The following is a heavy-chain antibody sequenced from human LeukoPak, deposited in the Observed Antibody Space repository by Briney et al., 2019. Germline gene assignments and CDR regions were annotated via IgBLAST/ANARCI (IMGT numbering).Heavy chain of an antibody. CDR3: ARGGFVFDI. Sequence: GGSLRLSCAASGFTFSSYEMNWVRQGPGKGLEWISCITTTDTTKYYTDSVKGRFTISRDNAKNSLYLQMPSLRAEDTAVYYCARGGFVFDIWGQGTVVTVSS. D-gene: IGHD3-10*01. V-gene: IGHV3-48*03. CDR2: ITTTDTTK. J-gene: IGHJ3*02. CDR1: GFTFSSYE.